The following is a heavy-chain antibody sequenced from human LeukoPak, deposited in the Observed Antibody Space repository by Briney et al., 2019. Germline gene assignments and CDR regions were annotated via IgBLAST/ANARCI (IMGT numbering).Heavy chain of an antibody. CDR1: VGTFSSYA. J-gene: IGHJ3*02. CDR3: ARDRAPEFRAFDI. CDR2: IIPILGIA. V-gene: IGHV1-69*04. D-gene: IGHD3-10*01. Sequence: SVKVSRKSSVGTFSSYAISWVRQAPGQGVAWVGRIIPILGIANYAQKFQGRVTITAEKSTSTAYMELSSLRSEDTAVYYCARDRAPEFRAFDIWGQGTMVTVSS.